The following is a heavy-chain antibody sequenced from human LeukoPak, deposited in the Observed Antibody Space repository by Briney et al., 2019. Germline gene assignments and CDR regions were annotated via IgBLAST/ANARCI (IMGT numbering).Heavy chain of an antibody. CDR1: GYTFTGYY. J-gene: IGHJ3*02. V-gene: IGHV1-2*04. D-gene: IGHD3-10*01. Sequence: ASVKVSCKASGYTFTGYYMHWVRQAPGQGLEWMGWINPNSGGTNYAQKFQGWVTMTRDTSISTAYMELSSLRSEDTAVYYCARVGGGDHHDAFDIWGQGTMVTVSS. CDR3: ARVGGGDHHDAFDI. CDR2: INPNSGGT.